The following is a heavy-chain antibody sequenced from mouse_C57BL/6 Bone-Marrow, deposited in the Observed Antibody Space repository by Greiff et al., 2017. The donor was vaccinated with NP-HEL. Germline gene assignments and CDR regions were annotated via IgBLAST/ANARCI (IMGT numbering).Heavy chain of an antibody. CDR1: GYSFTSYY. Sequence: QVQLQQSGPELVKPGASVKISCKASGYSFTSYYIHWVKQRPGQGLEWIGWIYPGSGNTKYNEKFKGKATLTADPSSSTAYMQLSSLTSEDSAVYYCARSDYGSSYNYWGQGTTLTVSS. CDR3: ARSDYGSSYNY. V-gene: IGHV1-66*01. CDR2: IYPGSGNT. D-gene: IGHD1-1*01. J-gene: IGHJ2*01.